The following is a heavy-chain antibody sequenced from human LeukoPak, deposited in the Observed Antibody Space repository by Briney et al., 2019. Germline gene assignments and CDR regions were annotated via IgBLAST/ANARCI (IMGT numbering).Heavy chain of an antibody. CDR1: GFTFSSYA. V-gene: IGHV3-30-3*01. J-gene: IGHJ4*02. D-gene: IGHD2-15*01. CDR2: ISYDGSNK. CDR3: AREGGSDRFDLY. Sequence: GGSLRLSCAASGFTFSSYAMHWVRQAPGKGLEWVAVISYDGSNKYYADSVKGRFTISGDNSKNSLYLQMNSLRAEDTAVYYCAREGGSDRFDLYLGQGTLVTVSS.